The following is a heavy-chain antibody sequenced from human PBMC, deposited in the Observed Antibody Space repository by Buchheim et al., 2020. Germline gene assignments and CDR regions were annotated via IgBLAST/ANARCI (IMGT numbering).Heavy chain of an antibody. CDR1: GYTFTSYY. Sequence: QVQLVQSGAEVKKPGASVKVSCKASGYTFTSYYMHWVRQAPGQGLEWMGIINPSGGSTSYAQKFQGRVTMTRDTATSTDHMELSSLRSEDTAVYYCCMAVAGLNGMDVWGQGTT. CDR3: CMAVAGLNGMDV. CDR2: INPSGGST. V-gene: IGHV1-46*01. D-gene: IGHD6-19*01. J-gene: IGHJ6*02.